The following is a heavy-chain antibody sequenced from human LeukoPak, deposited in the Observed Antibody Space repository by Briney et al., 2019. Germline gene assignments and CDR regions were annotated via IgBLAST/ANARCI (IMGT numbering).Heavy chain of an antibody. D-gene: IGHD3-3*01. CDR1: GYTFTSYG. J-gene: IGHJ3*02. V-gene: IGHV1-18*01. CDR2: ISAYNGNT. Sequence: ASVKVSCKASGYTFTSYGISWVRQAPGQGLEWMGWISAYNGNTNYAQKLRGRVTMTTDTSTSTAYMELRSLRSDDTAVYYCARVITIFGVVTIQGDAFDIWGQGTMVTVSS. CDR3: ARVITIFGVVTIQGDAFDI.